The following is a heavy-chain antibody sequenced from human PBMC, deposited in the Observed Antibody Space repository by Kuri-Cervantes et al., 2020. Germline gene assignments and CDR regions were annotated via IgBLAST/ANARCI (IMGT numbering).Heavy chain of an antibody. D-gene: IGHD6-13*01. CDR1: GGSISSGGYY. CDR2: IYYSGST. Sequence: LRLSCTVSGGSISSGGYYWSWIRQHPGKGLEWIGYIYYSGSTYYNPSLKSRVTISVDTSKNQFSLKLSSVTAADTAVYYCARDRVSYSSSWPNWFDPWGQGTLVTVSS. J-gene: IGHJ5*02. CDR3: ARDRVSYSSSWPNWFDP. V-gene: IGHV4-31*03.